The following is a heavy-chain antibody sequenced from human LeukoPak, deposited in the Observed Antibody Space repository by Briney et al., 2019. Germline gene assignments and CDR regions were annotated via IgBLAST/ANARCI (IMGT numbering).Heavy chain of an antibody. Sequence: PGGSLRLSCAASEFTFSSYSMNWVRQAPGKGLQWVSYVTSRGIGIIYADSVKGRFTISRDNAKNTLYLQMNSLRDEDTAVYSCASPHSGYGWGQGTLVTVRS. D-gene: IGHD5-12*01. V-gene: IGHV3-48*02. CDR3: ASPHSGYG. CDR1: EFTFSSYS. J-gene: IGHJ4*02. CDR2: VTSRGIGI.